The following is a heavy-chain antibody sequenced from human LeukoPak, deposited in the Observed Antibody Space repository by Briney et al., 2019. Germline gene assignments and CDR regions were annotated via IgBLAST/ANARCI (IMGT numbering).Heavy chain of an antibody. CDR3: ARRGPRGYCSSTSCYCIDP. D-gene: IGHD2-2*01. CDR1: GGSFSGYY. V-gene: IGHV4-34*01. CDR2: INHSGST. Sequence: SETLSLTCAVYGGSFSGYYWSWIRQPPGKGLEWIGEINHSGSTNYNPSLKSRVTISVDTSKNQFSLKLSSVTAADTAVYYCARRGPRGYCSSTSCYCIDPWGQGTLVTVSS. J-gene: IGHJ5*02.